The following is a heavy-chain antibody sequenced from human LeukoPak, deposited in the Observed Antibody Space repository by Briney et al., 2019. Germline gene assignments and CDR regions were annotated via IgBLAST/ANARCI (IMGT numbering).Heavy chain of an antibody. Sequence: PSETLSLTCAVYGGSFSGYYWSWIRQSPGKGLEWIGEINHSGSTNYNPSLKSRVTISIDTSKSQFSLKLNSVTAADTAVYYCARRGRGDSYGFPDCWGQGTLVTVSS. CDR2: INHSGST. CDR3: ARRGRGDSYGFPDC. V-gene: IGHV4-34*01. D-gene: IGHD5-18*01. J-gene: IGHJ4*02. CDR1: GGSFSGYY.